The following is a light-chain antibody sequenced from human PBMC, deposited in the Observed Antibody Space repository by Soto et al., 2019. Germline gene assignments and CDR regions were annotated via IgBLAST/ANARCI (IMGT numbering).Light chain of an antibody. Sequence: ESVLTQSKATLSFSPGERATLSCRASQSVSSYLAWYQQKPGQAPRLLIYDASNRATGIPARFSASGSGTDFTLTISRLEPEDSAVFYCHLYGASPPTFGQGTKVDIK. V-gene: IGKV3-11*01. CDR3: HLYGASPPT. CDR1: QSVSSY. J-gene: IGKJ1*01. CDR2: DAS.